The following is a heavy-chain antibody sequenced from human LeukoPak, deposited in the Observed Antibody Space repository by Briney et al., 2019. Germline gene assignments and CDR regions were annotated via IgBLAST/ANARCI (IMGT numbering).Heavy chain of an antibody. CDR3: AREEPRGSYVRYYYMDV. CDR2: INHSGST. CDR1: GGSFSGYY. J-gene: IGHJ6*03. D-gene: IGHD1-26*01. Sequence: SETLSLTCAVYGGSFSGYYWSWIRQPPGKGLEWIGEINHSGSTNYNPSLKSRVTISVDTSKNQFSLKLSSATAADTAVYYCAREEPRGSYVRYYYMDVWGKGTTVTVSS. V-gene: IGHV4-34*01.